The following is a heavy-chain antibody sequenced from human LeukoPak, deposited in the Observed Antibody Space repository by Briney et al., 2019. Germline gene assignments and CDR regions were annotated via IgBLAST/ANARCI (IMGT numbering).Heavy chain of an antibody. D-gene: IGHD5-18*01. CDR2: ISWNSGSI. Sequence: GRSLRLSCAASGFTFDDYAMHWVRHAPGKGLEWVSGISWNSGSIGYADSVKGRFTISRDNAKNSLYLQMNSLRAEDTALYYCAKDLSWSGYSYGNPYYYGMDVWGQGTTVTVSS. CDR1: GFTFDDYA. V-gene: IGHV3-9*01. J-gene: IGHJ6*02. CDR3: AKDLSWSGYSYGNPYYYGMDV.